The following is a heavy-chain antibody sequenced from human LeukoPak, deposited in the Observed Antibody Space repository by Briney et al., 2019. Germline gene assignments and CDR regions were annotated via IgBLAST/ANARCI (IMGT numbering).Heavy chain of an antibody. Sequence: PSETLSLTCAVYGGSFSGYYWSWVRQAPGKGLEWVSSISSSSSYIYYADSVKGRFTISRDNAKNSLYLQMNSLRAEDTAVYYCARAKGYGDLGHYWGQGTLVTVSS. J-gene: IGHJ4*02. V-gene: IGHV3-21*01. CDR3: ARAKGYGDLGHY. CDR2: ISSSSSYI. D-gene: IGHD4-17*01. CDR1: GGSFSGYY.